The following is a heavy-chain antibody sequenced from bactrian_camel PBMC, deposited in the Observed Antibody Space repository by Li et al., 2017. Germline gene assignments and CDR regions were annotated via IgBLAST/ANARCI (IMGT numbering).Heavy chain of an antibody. V-gene: IGHV3S6*01. CDR3: AAHSDWSCRLRLGTRSQYGY. J-gene: IGHJ4*01. D-gene: IGHD5*01. CDR2: LDYDDTAT. Sequence: HVQLVESGGGSVQAGGSLRLNCAFDAYTPTSVRMAWFRQAPGKEREGVAGLDYDDTATYFDSVKGRFTISQDKAKNTVYLQMNSLKLEDTAMYYCAAHSDWSCRLRLGTRSQYGYWGQGTQVTVSS. CDR1: AYTPTSVR.